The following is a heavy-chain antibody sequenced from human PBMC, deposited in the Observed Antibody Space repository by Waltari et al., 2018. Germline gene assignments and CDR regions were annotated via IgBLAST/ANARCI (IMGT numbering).Heavy chain of an antibody. CDR2: RYFTGAT. V-gene: IGHV4-39*02. D-gene: IGHD2-21*01. Sequence: QLRLRESGPGLVMPSETLSLTCAVSGASVARSAHYWEWIGTRYFTGATHYNPSLQRRVTISADTSRDHFSLKVNSVTAADTAVYYCAGTALHTKIAFDSWGQGTQVTVSA. CDR3: AGTALHTKIAFDS. J-gene: IGHJ4*02. CDR1: GASVARSAHY.